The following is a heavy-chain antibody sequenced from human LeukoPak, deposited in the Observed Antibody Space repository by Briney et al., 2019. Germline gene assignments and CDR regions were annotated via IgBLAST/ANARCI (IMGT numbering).Heavy chain of an antibody. CDR2: IKQDGSEK. CDR1: GFTFSSYW. D-gene: IGHD3-3*01. CDR3: ARDQPRQGFWSGYYYMDV. V-gene: IGHV3-7*01. J-gene: IGHJ6*03. Sequence: RTGGSLRLSCAASGFTFSSYWMSWVRQAPGKGLEWVANIKQDGSEKYYEDSVKGRFTISRYNAKNSLYLQMNSLRAEDTAVYYCARDQPRQGFWSGYYYMDVWGKGTTVTVSS.